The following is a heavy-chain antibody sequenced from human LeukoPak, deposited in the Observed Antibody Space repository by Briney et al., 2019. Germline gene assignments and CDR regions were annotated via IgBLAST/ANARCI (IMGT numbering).Heavy chain of an antibody. D-gene: IGHD1-26*01. J-gene: IGHJ4*02. CDR2: IIPIFGTA. Sequence: RASVKVSCKDSGGTFSGYAISWVRQAPGQGLEWMGGIIPIFGTAKYAQKIQGRVTITADESTSTAYMELSRLRSDDTAVYYCARGPDSGSYFPYDYWGQGTLVTVSS. CDR1: GGTFSGYA. CDR3: ARGPDSGSYFPYDY. V-gene: IGHV1-69*13.